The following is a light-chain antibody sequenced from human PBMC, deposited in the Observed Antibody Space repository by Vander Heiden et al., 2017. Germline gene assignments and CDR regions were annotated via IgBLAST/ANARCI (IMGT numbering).Light chain of an antibody. CDR1: SSDVGGYNY. CDR3: CSYANSNTWV. J-gene: IGLJ3*02. Sequence: QSALTQPASVSGSPGLSITMSCTGTSSDVGGYNYVSWYQQHPGKAPKLMIYDVSNRPSGVSNRFSGSKSGNTASLTISGLQAEDEADYYCCSYANSNTWVFGGGTKLSVL. CDR2: DVS. V-gene: IGLV2-14*03.